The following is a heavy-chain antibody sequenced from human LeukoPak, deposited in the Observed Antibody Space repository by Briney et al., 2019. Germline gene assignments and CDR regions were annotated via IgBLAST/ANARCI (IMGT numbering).Heavy chain of an antibody. CDR3: ASPIARYSSSLGY. D-gene: IGHD6-6*01. J-gene: IGHJ4*02. Sequence: GGSLRLSCAPSGFTFSSYRMSWVRQAPGKGREWVANIKQDGSEKYYVDSVKGRFTISRDNAKNSLYLQMNSLKAEDTAVYYCASPIARYSSSLGYWGQGTLVTVSS. V-gene: IGHV3-7*01. CDR2: IKQDGSEK. CDR1: GFTFSSYR.